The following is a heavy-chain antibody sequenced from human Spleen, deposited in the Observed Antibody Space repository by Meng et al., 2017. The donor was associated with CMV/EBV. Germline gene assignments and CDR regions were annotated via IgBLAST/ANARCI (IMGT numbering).Heavy chain of an antibody. CDR1: GFTFTSSA. Sequence: SVKVSCKASGFTFTSSAVQWVRQARGQRLEWIGWIVVASGNTNYAQKFQERVTITRDMSTSTAYMELSSLTSEDTAVYYCAGSSSYWYFDLWGRGTLVTVSS. CDR2: IVVASGNT. J-gene: IGHJ2*01. V-gene: IGHV1-58*01. CDR3: AGSSSYWYFDL. D-gene: IGHD6-13*01.